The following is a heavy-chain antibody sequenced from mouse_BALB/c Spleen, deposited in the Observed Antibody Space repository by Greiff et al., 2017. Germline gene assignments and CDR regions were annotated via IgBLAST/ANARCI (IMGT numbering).Heavy chain of an antibody. D-gene: IGHD2-10*02. CDR3: AKYGNYEDY. J-gene: IGHJ2*01. CDR1: GYTFTSYW. CDR2: IDPSDSYT. V-gene: IGHV1-69*02. Sequence: QVQLQQPGAELVKPGASVKLSCKASGYTFTSYWMHWVKQRPGQGLEWIGEIDPSDSYTNYNQKFKGKATLTVDKSSSTAYMQLSSLTSEDSAVYYCAKYGNYEDYWGQGTTLTVSS.